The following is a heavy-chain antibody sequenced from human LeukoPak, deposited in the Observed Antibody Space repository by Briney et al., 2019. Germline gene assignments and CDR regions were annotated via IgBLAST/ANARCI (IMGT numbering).Heavy chain of an antibody. CDR1: GFTFSSYA. CDR3: ARNKGDSG. Sequence: GGSLRLSCAASGFTFSSYAMSWVRQAPGKGLEWVSTMSGDTVITYYADSVKGRFTISRDNSKNTLYLQMNSLRADDTAVYYCARNKGDSGWGQGTLVTVSS. J-gene: IGHJ4*02. D-gene: IGHD2-15*01. V-gene: IGHV3-23*01. CDR2: MSGDTVIT.